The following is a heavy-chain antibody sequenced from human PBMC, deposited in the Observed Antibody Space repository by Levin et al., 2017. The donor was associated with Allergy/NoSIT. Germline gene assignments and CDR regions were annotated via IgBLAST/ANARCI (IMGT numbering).Heavy chain of an antibody. J-gene: IGHJ5*02. V-gene: IGHV3-48*01. D-gene: IGHD1-26*01. Sequence: PGESLKISCAASGFTFSSYSMNWVRQAPGKGLEWVSYISSSSSTIYYADSVKGRFTISRDNAKNSLYLQMNSLRAEDTAVYYCARDHSSGSYLNWFDPWGQGTLVTVSS. CDR1: GFTFSSYS. CDR3: ARDHSSGSYLNWFDP. CDR2: ISSSSSTI.